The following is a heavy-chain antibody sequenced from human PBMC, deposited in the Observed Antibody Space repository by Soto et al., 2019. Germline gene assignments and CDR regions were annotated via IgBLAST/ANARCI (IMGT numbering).Heavy chain of an antibody. CDR1: GGSITSSGSA. CDR3: ARDPISARPFFDY. Sequence: SETLSLTCNASGGSITSSGSAWGWIRQSPGKGLEWIGTIDYSGNIYYIPSLKSRITISVDTSKNQISLKLSSVTAADTAVYYCARDPISARPFFDYWGQGTLVTVSS. CDR2: IDYSGNI. V-gene: IGHV4-39*02. D-gene: IGHD6-6*01. J-gene: IGHJ4*02.